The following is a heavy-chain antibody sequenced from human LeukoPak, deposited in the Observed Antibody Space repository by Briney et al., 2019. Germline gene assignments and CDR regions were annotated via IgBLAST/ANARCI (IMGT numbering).Heavy chain of an antibody. Sequence: ASVEVSCKASGYTFTSYYMHWVRQAPGQGLEWMGIINPSGGSTSYAQKFQGRVTMTRDMSTSTVYMELSRLKSDDTAVYYCVRGFARYSSSHFDYWGQGTLVTVSS. D-gene: IGHD6-13*01. CDR3: VRGFARYSSSHFDY. CDR2: INPSGGST. V-gene: IGHV1-46*01. J-gene: IGHJ4*02. CDR1: GYTFTSYY.